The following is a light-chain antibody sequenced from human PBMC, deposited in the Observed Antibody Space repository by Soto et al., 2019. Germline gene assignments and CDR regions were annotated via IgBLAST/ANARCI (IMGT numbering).Light chain of an antibody. J-gene: IGLJ3*02. CDR2: EVS. V-gene: IGLV2-14*01. CDR1: NSDIGGYNY. Sequence: QSALTQPRSVSGSPGQSVTISCTGTNSDIGGYNYVSWYQQHPGKAPKLMIYEVSYRPSGVSNRFSGSKSGNTASLTISGLQAEDEADYYCCSYTSSSTRVFGGGTKLTVL. CDR3: CSYTSSSTRV.